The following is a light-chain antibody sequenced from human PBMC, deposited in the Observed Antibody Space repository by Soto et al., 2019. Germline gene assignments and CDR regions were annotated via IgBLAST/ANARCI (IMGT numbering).Light chain of an antibody. CDR1: SSNIGSKT. CDR2: SNH. Sequence: QSVLAQPPSASGTPGQRVTISCSGGSSNIGSKTVNWYQQLPGTAPKLLIYSNHHRPSGVPDRVSGFKSGTSASLAISGLQSEDEADYYCAAWDDSLNGLVFGGGTKLTVL. V-gene: IGLV1-44*01. CDR3: AAWDDSLNGLV. J-gene: IGLJ2*01.